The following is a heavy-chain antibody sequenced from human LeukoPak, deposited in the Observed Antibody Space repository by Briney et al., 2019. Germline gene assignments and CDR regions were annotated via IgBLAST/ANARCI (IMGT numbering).Heavy chain of an antibody. CDR3: ARGLRPLNLDY. CDR1: GGSISSSNYF. Sequence: PSETLSLTCTVSGGSISSSNYFWGWIRQPPGKGLEWIGSIYYSGSAFYNPSLKSRVTMSVDTSKNQFSLKLSSVTAADTAVYYCARGLRPLNLDYWGQGTLVTVSS. CDR2: IYYSGSA. D-gene: IGHD1-14*01. V-gene: IGHV4-39*07. J-gene: IGHJ4*02.